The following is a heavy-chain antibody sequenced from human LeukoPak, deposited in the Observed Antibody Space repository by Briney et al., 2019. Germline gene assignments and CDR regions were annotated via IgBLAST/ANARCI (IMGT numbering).Heavy chain of an antibody. D-gene: IGHD3-10*01. J-gene: IGHJ6*02. V-gene: IGHV3-66*01. Sequence: GGSLRLSCAASGFTVSNKYMSWVRQAPGKGLEWVSVIYSGDSTYYADSVKGRFTISRDNSKNTLYLQMNSLKAEDTAVYYCARDAISGSYGMDVWGQGTTVTVSS. CDR1: GFTVSNKY. CDR3: ARDAISGSYGMDV. CDR2: IYSGDST.